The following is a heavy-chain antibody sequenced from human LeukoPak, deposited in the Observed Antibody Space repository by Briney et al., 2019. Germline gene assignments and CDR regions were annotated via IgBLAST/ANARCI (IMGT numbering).Heavy chain of an antibody. D-gene: IGHD1-26*01. V-gene: IGHV3-23*01. Sequence: GGTLRLSCEASGFTFSTYGMSWVRQASGKGLEWVSAISGDGGSTYYADSVKGRFTVSRDNSKNTLYLQMNSLRAEDTAVYYCAKSPGSGPGYYYYYMDVWGKGTTVTISS. CDR3: AKSPGSGPGYYYYYMDV. CDR1: GFTFSTYG. J-gene: IGHJ6*03. CDR2: ISGDGGST.